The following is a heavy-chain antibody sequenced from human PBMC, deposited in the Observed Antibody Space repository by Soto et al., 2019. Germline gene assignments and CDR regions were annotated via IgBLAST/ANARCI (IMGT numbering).Heavy chain of an antibody. J-gene: IGHJ4*02. CDR3: AKNQPSWATRAAFDY. D-gene: IGHD2-2*01. CDR2: ISGGSGDSI. CDR1: GFTFSNYA. V-gene: IGHV3-23*01. Sequence: GGSLRLSCAASGFTFSNYAMNWVRQAPGKGLEWVSGISGGSGDSIFYADSVKGRFTISRDNSKNTLHLQMNSLRTEDTAVYYCAKNQPSWATRAAFDYWGQGTLVTVSS.